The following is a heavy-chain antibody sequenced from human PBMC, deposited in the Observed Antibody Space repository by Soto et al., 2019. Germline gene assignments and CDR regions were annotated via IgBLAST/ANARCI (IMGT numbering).Heavy chain of an antibody. D-gene: IGHD5-12*01. CDR1: GYSFTSYW. CDR2: IYPGDSDT. Sequence: PGESLKISCKGSGYSFTSYWIGWVRQMPGKGLEWMGIIYPGDSDTRYSPSFQGQVTISADKSISTAYLQWSSLKASDTAMYYCATLRYSGYDSVLFDYWGQGTLVTVSS. J-gene: IGHJ4*02. V-gene: IGHV5-51*01. CDR3: ATLRYSGYDSVLFDY.